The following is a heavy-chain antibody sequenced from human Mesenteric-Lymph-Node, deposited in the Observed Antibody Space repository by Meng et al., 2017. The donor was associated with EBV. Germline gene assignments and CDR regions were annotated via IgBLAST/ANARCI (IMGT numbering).Heavy chain of an antibody. CDR1: GGSFSDYY. J-gene: IGHJ4*02. CDR3: AGHVGRGGDY. Sequence: QVALEEWGAGLLKASETLSLTCAVYGGSFSDYYWSWIRQPPGKGLEWIGEINHSGNTHNNPSLKSRVSMSVDTSKNQFSLKLDSVTAADTAMYYCAGHVGRGGDYWDQGALVTVSS. CDR2: INHSGNT. D-gene: IGHD3-10*01. V-gene: IGHV4-34*01.